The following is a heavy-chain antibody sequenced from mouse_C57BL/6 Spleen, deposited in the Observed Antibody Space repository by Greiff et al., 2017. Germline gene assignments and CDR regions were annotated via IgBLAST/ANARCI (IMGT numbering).Heavy chain of an antibody. CDR2: IYPGDGDT. Sequence: VQLQQSGAELVKPGASVKISCKASGYAFSSYWMNWVKQRPGKGLEWIGQIYPGDGDTNYNGKFKGKATLTADKSSSTAYMQLRSLTSEDSAVXFCAKISYYYAMDYWGQGTSVTVSS. J-gene: IGHJ4*01. V-gene: IGHV1-80*01. CDR1: GYAFSSYW. CDR3: AKISYYYAMDY.